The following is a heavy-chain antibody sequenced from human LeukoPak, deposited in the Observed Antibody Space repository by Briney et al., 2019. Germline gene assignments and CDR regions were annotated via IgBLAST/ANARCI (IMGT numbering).Heavy chain of an antibody. D-gene: IGHD1-26*01. CDR2: INSDGSST. CDR1: GFTFSSYW. Sequence: PGGSLRLSCAASGFTFSSYWMHWVRQAPGKGLVWVSRINSDGSSTNYADSVKGRFTISRDNAKNTLYLQMNSLRAEDTAVYYCAKIAGTYSPDYWGQGTLVTVPS. V-gene: IGHV3-74*01. J-gene: IGHJ4*02. CDR3: AKIAGTYSPDY.